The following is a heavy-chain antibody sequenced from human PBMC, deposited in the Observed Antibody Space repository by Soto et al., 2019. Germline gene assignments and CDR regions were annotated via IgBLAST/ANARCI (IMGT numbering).Heavy chain of an antibody. CDR2: ISSSSSTI. CDR3: ARDVMNSAWYGAFDI. D-gene: IGHD6-19*01. V-gene: IGHV3-48*02. J-gene: IGHJ3*02. CDR1: GFTFSTYS. Sequence: SGGSLRLSCAASGFTFSTYSMNWVRQAPGKGLEWVSYISSSSSTINYADSVKGRFTISRDNAKNALYLQMNSLRDEDTAVFYCARDVMNSAWYGAFDIWGQGTMVTVSS.